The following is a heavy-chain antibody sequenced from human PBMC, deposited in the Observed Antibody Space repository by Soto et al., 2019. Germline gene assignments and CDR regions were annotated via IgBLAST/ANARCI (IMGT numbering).Heavy chain of an antibody. Sequence: SETLSLTCTVSGGSISSYYWSWIRQPPGKGLEWIGYIYYSGSTNYNPSLKSRVTISVDTSKNQFSLKLSSVTAADTAVYYCARVWCRGGSCYSVSSFSLGKMRPVGPPYMDARGKGTTVTVSS. J-gene: IGHJ6*03. CDR3: ARVWCRGGSCYSVSSFSLGKMRPVGPPYMDA. CDR2: IYYSGST. CDR1: GGSISSYY. D-gene: IGHD2-15*01. V-gene: IGHV4-59*01.